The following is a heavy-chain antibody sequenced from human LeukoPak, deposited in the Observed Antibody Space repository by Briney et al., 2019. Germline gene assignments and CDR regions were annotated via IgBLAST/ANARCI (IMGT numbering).Heavy chain of an antibody. J-gene: IGHJ4*02. V-gene: IGHV3-21*01. CDR3: ARGGGCFSY. CDR1: GFTSSGDA. Sequence: PGGSLRLSCAGSGFTSSGDAMNWVRQAPGKGLEWVSSINSRSTHTAYADSVKGRFTISRDNGNNSLFLQMNSLGVDDTAIYFCARGGGCFSYWGQGVWVTVSS. CDR2: INSRSTHT. D-gene: IGHD2-15*01.